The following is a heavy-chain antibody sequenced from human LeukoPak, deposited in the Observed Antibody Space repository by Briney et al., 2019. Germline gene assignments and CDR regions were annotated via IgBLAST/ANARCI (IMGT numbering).Heavy chain of an antibody. D-gene: IGHD3/OR15-3a*01. Sequence: SETLSLTCAVYGGSFSGYYWSWIRQPPGKGLEWIGYIYYSGSTNYNPSLKSRVTISVDTSKNQFSLKLSSVTAADTAVYYCARVPRGGWTYYFDYWGQGTLVTVSS. CDR1: GGSFSGYY. V-gene: IGHV4-59*01. CDR3: ARVPRGGWTYYFDY. J-gene: IGHJ4*02. CDR2: IYYSGST.